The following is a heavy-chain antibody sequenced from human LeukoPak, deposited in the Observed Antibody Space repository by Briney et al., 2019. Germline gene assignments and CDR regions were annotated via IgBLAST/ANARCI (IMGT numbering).Heavy chain of an antibody. CDR2: ISSTSSYI. Sequence: PGGSLRLSCAASGFTFSSYSMNWVRQAPGKGLEWVSSISSTSSYIYYADSVKGRFTTSRDNAKNSLFLQMNSLRAEDTAVYYCARELMGLTMIVVVNPIDYWGQGTLVTVPP. CDR1: GFTFSSYS. D-gene: IGHD3-22*01. CDR3: ARELMGLTMIVVVNPIDY. V-gene: IGHV3-21*01. J-gene: IGHJ4*02.